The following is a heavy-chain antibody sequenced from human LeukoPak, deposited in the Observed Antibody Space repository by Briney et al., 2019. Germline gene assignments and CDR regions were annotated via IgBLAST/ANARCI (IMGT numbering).Heavy chain of an antibody. CDR2: ISYDGSNK. CDR1: GFTFSSYG. CDR3: ATNRWA. D-gene: IGHD5-24*01. V-gene: IGHV3-30*03. Sequence: PGGSLRLSCAASGFTFSSYGMHWVRQAPGKGLEWVAVISYDGSNKYYADSVKGRFTISRDNSKNTLYLQMNSLRAEDTAVYYCATNRWAWGQGTLVTVSS. J-gene: IGHJ4*02.